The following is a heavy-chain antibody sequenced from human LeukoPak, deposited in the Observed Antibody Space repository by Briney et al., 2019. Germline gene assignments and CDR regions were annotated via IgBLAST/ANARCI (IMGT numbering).Heavy chain of an antibody. CDR3: AKDRDRIQLWLYFDY. V-gene: IGHV3-48*01. Sequence: GGSLRLSCVVSGFTFSSYSMNWVRQAPGKGLEWVSYISSSSSTIYYADSVKGRFTISRDNAKNSLYLQMNSLRAEDTAVYYCAKDRDRIQLWLYFDYWGQGTLVTVSS. D-gene: IGHD5-18*01. J-gene: IGHJ4*02. CDR2: ISSSSSTI. CDR1: GFTFSSYS.